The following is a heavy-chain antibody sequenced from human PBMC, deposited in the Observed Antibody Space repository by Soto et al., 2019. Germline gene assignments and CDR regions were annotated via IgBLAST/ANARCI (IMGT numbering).Heavy chain of an antibody. CDR1: GYSFTSYW. CDR2: IYTGDSDT. Sequence: EVQLVQSGAGVKKPGESLKISCKGSGYSFTSYWIVWVRQMPGKCLEWMGIIYTGDSDTRYSPSFQGQVTISADKSISTADLQWSSLKASDTAMYYCARPRTGTLDAFDIWRQGTMDTVSS. J-gene: IGHJ3*02. CDR3: ARPRTGTLDAFDI. V-gene: IGHV5-51*03. D-gene: IGHD1-1*01.